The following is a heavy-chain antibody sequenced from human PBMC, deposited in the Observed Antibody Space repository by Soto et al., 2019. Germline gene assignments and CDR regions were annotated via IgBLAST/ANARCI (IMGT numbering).Heavy chain of an antibody. CDR3: ASQRDTAMVFDY. CDR1: GGTITSSGSA. Sequence: SETPALTCKASGGTITSSGSAWGWIHQPPGKGLEWIGEINHSGSTKYKPSLKSRVTISVDTSKNQFSLKLSSVTAADTAVYYCASQRDTAMVFDYWGRGTLVTVSS. V-gene: IGHV4-39*07. CDR2: INHSGST. D-gene: IGHD5-18*01. J-gene: IGHJ4*01.